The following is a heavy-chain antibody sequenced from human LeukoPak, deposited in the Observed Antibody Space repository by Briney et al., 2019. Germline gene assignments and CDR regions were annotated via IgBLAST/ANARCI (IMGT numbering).Heavy chain of an antibody. D-gene: IGHD3-10*01. CDR3: GRRGSLSDY. CDR2: INHDGSEK. CDR1: GFSFSDYW. V-gene: IGHV3-7*01. Sequence: GGSLRLSCAASGFSFSDYWMSWVRLAPGKGLEWVANINHDGSEKHYVDSVKGRFTISRDNARNSLSLQMTSLRDVDTALYYCGRRGSLSDYWGQGSLVSVSS. J-gene: IGHJ4*02.